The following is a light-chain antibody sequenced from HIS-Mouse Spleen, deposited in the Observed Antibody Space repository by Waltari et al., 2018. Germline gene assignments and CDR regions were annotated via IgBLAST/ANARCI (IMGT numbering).Light chain of an antibody. Sequence: DIQMTQSPSSLSASVGDRVTLPCRASQSISSYLNWDQQKPGKAPKLLIYAASSLQSGVPSRFSGSGSGTDFTLTISSLQPEDFATYYCQQSYSTPFTFGPGTKVDI. V-gene: IGKV1-39*01. CDR3: QQSYSTPFT. CDR2: AAS. CDR1: QSISSY. J-gene: IGKJ3*01.